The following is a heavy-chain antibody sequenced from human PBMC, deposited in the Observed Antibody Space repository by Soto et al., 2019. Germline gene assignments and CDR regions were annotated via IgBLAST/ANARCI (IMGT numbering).Heavy chain of an antibody. D-gene: IGHD5-18*01. CDR1: GGTFSSYA. Sequence: GASVKVSCKASGGTFSSYAISWVRQAPGQGLEWMGGIIPIFGTANYAQKFQGRVTITADESTSTAYMELSSLRSEATAVYYCARGPPVETADYFDYWGQGTLVTVSS. CDR3: ARGPPVETADYFDY. CDR2: IIPIFGTA. J-gene: IGHJ4*02. V-gene: IGHV1-69*13.